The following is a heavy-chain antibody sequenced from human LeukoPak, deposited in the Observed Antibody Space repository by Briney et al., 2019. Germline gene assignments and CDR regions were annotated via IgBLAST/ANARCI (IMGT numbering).Heavy chain of an antibody. CDR2: IYYSGST. Sequence: PSETLSLTCTVSGGSISSSSYYWGWIRQPPGKGLEWIGSIYYSGSTYYNPSLKSRVTISVDTSKNQFSLKLSSVTAADTAVYYCARGGGTGIDIDYWGQGTLVTVSS. V-gene: IGHV4-39*07. CDR3: ARGGGTGIDIDY. J-gene: IGHJ4*02. CDR1: GGSISSSSYY. D-gene: IGHD6-13*01.